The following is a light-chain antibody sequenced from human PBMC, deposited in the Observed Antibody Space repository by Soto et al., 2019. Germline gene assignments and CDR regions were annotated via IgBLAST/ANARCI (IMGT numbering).Light chain of an antibody. Sequence: QSVLTQPPSVSGAPGQRVTISCTGSSSNIGAGYDVHWYQQLPGTAPKLLIYGNTNRPSGVPDRFSGSKSGTSASLAITGLQAEDEADYYCQSYDSSLGEWVFGGGTKLTVL. CDR3: QSYDSSLGEWV. V-gene: IGLV1-40*01. J-gene: IGLJ3*02. CDR1: SSNIGAGYD. CDR2: GNT.